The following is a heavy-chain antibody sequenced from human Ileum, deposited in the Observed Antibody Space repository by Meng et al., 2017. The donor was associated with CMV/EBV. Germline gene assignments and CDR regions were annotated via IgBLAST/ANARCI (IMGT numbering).Heavy chain of an antibody. CDR1: GDPISSGSHS. V-gene: IGHV4-39*07. CDR2: MYFSGIA. J-gene: IGHJ4*02. D-gene: IGHD1-26*01. Sequence: QVRLQASGPGLLKPAEPLSLTCNASGDPISSGSHSWAWFRQPPGKRLEWIGSMYFSGIADYNPSLKSRVTISLHATQKQFSLRLTSVTAADSAVYFCARDLTNKWFYYWGQGTLVTVSS. CDR3: ARDLTNKWFYY.